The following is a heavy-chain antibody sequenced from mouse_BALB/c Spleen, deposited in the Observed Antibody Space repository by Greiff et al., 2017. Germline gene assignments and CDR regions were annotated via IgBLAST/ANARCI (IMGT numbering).Heavy chain of an antibody. CDR1: GFTFSSYA. CDR3: ARGEGYDAMDY. Sequence: EVQGVESGGGLVKPGGSLKLSCAASGFTFSSYAMSWVRQSPEKRLEWVAEISSGGSYTYYPDTVTGRFTISRDNAKNTLYLEMSSLRSEDTAMYYCARGEGYDAMDYWGQGTSVTVSS. CDR2: ISSGGSYT. J-gene: IGHJ4*01. D-gene: IGHD3-2*02. V-gene: IGHV5-9-4*01.